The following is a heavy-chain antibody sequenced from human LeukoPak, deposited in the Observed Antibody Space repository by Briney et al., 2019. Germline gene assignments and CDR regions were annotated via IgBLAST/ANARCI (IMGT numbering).Heavy chain of an antibody. J-gene: IGHJ6*02. V-gene: IGHV4-59*08. CDR1: GGSISSYY. D-gene: IGHD5-18*01. CDR2: IYYSGST. CDR3: ARVDTAYYYYYYGMDV. Sequence: TSETLSLTCTVSGGSISSYYWSWIRQPPGKGLEWIGYIYYSGSTNYNPSLKSRVTISVDTSKNQFSLKLSSVTAADTAVYYCARVDTAYYYYYYGMDVWGQGTTVTVSS.